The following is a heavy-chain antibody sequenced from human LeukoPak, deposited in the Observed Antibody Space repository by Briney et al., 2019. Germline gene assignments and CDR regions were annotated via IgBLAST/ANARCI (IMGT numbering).Heavy chain of an antibody. CDR2: IFYSGST. V-gene: IGHV4-39*07. J-gene: IGHJ5*02. Sequence: PSETLSLTCTVSGGSISTSNYYWGWIRQPPGKGLEWIGNIFYSGSTYYSPSLKSRVTISLDTSRNQFSLKLTSVTAADTAVYYCAREKTNDIVVVPAAMLLDPWGQGTLVTVSS. CDR1: GGSISTSNYY. D-gene: IGHD2-2*01. CDR3: AREKTNDIVVVPAAMLLDP.